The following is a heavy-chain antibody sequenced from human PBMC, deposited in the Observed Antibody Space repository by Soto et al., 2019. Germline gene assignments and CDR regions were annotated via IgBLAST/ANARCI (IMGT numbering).Heavy chain of an antibody. CDR3: ARDHDILTGYYNDYYYGMDV. D-gene: IGHD3-9*01. V-gene: IGHV3-20*04. J-gene: IGHJ6*02. Sequence: PGGSLRLSCAASGFTFDDYGMSWVRQAPGKGLEWVSGINWNGGSTGYADSVKGRFTISRDNAKNSLYLQMNSLRAEDTALYYCARDHDILTGYYNDYYYGMDVWGQGTTVTVSS. CDR1: GFTFDDYG. CDR2: INWNGGST.